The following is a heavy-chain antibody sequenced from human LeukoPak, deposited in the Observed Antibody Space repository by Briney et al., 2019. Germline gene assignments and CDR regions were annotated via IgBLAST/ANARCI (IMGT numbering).Heavy chain of an antibody. Sequence: HAGGSLRLSCAASGFTVSSNYMSWVRQAPGKGLEWVSVIYSGGSTYYADSVKGRFTISRDNSKNTLYLQMNSLRAEDTAVYYCARSSYSSSWYYFDYWGQGTLVTVSS. J-gene: IGHJ4*02. D-gene: IGHD6-13*01. CDR2: IYSGGST. V-gene: IGHV3-66*01. CDR1: GFTVSSNY. CDR3: ARSSYSSSWYYFDY.